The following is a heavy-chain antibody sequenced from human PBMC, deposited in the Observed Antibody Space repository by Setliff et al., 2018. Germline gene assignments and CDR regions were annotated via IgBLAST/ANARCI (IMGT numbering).Heavy chain of an antibody. CDR3: ARARPATIAGVVPGVADFGIDV. V-gene: IGHV4-61*02. Sequence: SETLSLTCAVSGGSISSGSYYWSWIRQPAGTGLEWVGRLHTSGSTNYNPSLKGRVTISVDTSKNQFSLTLSSVTAADTAVYYCARARPATIAGVVPGVADFGIDVWGQGTTVTVSS. J-gene: IGHJ6*02. D-gene: IGHD2-2*01. CDR1: GGSISSGSYY. CDR2: LHTSGST.